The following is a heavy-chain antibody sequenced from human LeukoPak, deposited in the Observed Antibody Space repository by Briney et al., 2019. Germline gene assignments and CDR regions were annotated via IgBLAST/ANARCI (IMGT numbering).Heavy chain of an antibody. CDR1: GFTFSRHW. CDR2: IKHDGSEK. D-gene: IGHD3-22*01. V-gene: IGHV3-7*03. CDR3: ATPLDYYDRSDSHQGGD. Sequence: GGSLRLSCAASGFTFSRHWMTWVRQAPGKGLEWVANIKHDGSEKNYVDSVKGRFTISRDNAKNSLYLQMNSLRAEDTAVYYCATPLDYYDRSDSHQGGDWGQGTLITVSS. J-gene: IGHJ4*02.